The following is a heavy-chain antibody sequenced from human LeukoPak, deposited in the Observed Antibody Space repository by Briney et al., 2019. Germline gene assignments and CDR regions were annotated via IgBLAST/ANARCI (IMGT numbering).Heavy chain of an antibody. D-gene: IGHD6-19*01. J-gene: IGHJ4*02. V-gene: IGHV4-4*07. CDR3: ARGGSGWYIFDY. Sequence: SETLSLTCTVSGGSINTYYWSWIRQPARKGLEWIGRIYTSGSTNYNPSLKSRVSMSVDMSKNQFSLKLSSLTAADTAVYYCARGGSGWYIFDYWGQGTLVTVSS. CDR1: GGSINTYY. CDR2: IYTSGST.